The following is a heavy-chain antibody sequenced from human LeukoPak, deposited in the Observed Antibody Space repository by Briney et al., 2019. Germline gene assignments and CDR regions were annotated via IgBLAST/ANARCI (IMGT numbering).Heavy chain of an antibody. V-gene: IGHV3-66*02. D-gene: IGHD1-26*01. Sequence: GGSLRLSCAASGFTVSSNYMSWVRQAPGKGLEWVSIIYSGGSTYYADSVKGRFTISRDNSKNTLYLQMNSLRAEDTAVYYCAKESGSYFNYFDYWGQGTLVTVSS. CDR1: GFTVSSNY. CDR2: IYSGGST. J-gene: IGHJ4*02. CDR3: AKESGSYFNYFDY.